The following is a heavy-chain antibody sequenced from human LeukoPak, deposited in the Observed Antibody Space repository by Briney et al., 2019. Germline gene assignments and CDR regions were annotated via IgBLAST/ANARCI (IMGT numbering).Heavy chain of an antibody. CDR1: GYTLTELS. CDR2: FDPEDGET. Sequence: GASVKVSCKVSGYTLTELSMHWVRQAPGKGLEWMGGFDPEDGETIYAQKFQGRVTMTEDTSTDTAYMELSSLRSEDTAVYYCATGAGSSGWYSVDYWGQGTLVTASS. V-gene: IGHV1-24*01. J-gene: IGHJ4*02. CDR3: ATGAGSSGWYSVDY. D-gene: IGHD6-19*01.